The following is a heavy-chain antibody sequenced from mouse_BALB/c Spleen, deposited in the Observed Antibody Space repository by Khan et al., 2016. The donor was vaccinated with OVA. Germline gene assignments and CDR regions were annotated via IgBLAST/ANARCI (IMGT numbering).Heavy chain of an antibody. CDR3: TRLAYYYDSEGFAY. D-gene: IGHD1-1*01. CDR2: VSTGGSYT. J-gene: IGHJ3*01. Sequence: IQLVQSGGDLVKPGGSLKLSCAASGFTFSTYGMSWVRQTPDRRLEWVATVSTGGSYTYYPDSVKGRFTISRDNAKNTLYLKMSSLKSEDTAMFYCTRLAYYYDSEGFAYWGQGTLVTVSA. CDR1: GFTFSTYG. V-gene: IGHV5-6*01.